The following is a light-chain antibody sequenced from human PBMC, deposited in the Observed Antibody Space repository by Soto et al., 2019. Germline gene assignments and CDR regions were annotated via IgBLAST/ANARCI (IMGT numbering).Light chain of an antibody. CDR1: SSDVGGYNY. J-gene: IGLJ1*01. CDR3: SSYTSSSTYV. CDR2: DVS. Sequence: QSVLTQPASVSGSPGQSITISCTGTSSDVGGYNYVSWYQQRPGKAPKLMIYDVSNRPSGVSNRFSGSKSGNTASLTISGLQAEDEADYYCSSYTSSSTYVFGTGTXVTVL. V-gene: IGLV2-14*01.